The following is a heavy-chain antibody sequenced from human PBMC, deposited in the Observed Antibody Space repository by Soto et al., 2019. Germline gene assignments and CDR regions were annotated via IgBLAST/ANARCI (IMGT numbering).Heavy chain of an antibody. D-gene: IGHD3-10*01. Sequence: QAQVVQSGAEVRKPGSSVKLSCKASEGTLNSYAIAWVRQAPGQGLEWMGGIIPYYNTLNYAQKFQDRVTVTADKFTNIAYMELSSLRSEDTAFYFCARGVYGSGNYYTGPSAFDIWGQGTMVIVSS. V-gene: IGHV1-69*06. CDR1: EGTLNSYA. CDR2: IIPYYNTL. CDR3: ARGVYGSGNYYTGPSAFDI. J-gene: IGHJ3*02.